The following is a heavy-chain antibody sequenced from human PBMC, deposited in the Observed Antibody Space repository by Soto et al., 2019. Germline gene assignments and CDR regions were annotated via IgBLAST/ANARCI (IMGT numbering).Heavy chain of an antibody. CDR1: GYTFTSYA. V-gene: IGHV1-3*01. CDR3: ARGFSAGDADWFDP. Sequence: PSVKVSCKASGYTFTSYAMHLVRQAPGQRLEWMGWINAGNGNTKYSQKFQGRVTITRDTSASTAYMELSSLRSEDTAVYYCARGFSAGDADWFDPWGQGTLVTLSS. D-gene: IGHD2-21*02. CDR2: INAGNGNT. J-gene: IGHJ5*02.